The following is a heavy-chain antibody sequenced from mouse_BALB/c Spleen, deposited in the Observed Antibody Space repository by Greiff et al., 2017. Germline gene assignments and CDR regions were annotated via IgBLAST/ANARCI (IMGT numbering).Heavy chain of an antibody. Sequence: EVQLVESGGGLVKPGGSLKLSCAASGFTFSSYAMSWVRQTPEKRLEWVATISSGGSYTYYPDSVKGRFTISRDNAKNTLYLQMSSLRSEDTAMYYCARQEGNYVAFAYWGQGTLVTVSA. D-gene: IGHD2-1*01. CDR1: GFTFSSYA. V-gene: IGHV5-9-3*01. CDR3: ARQEGNYVAFAY. CDR2: ISSGGSYT. J-gene: IGHJ3*01.